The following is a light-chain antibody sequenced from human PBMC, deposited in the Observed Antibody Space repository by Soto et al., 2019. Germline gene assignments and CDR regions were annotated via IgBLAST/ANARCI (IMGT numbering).Light chain of an antibody. CDR1: QTISSW. Sequence: DIQMTQSPSTLSGSVGDRGTITCRASQTISSWLAWYQQKPGKAPKLLIYKASTLKSGVPSRFSGSGSGTEFTLTISSLQPDDFATFYCQQYNGYSRTFGQGTKVDI. V-gene: IGKV1-5*03. CDR2: KAS. J-gene: IGKJ1*01. CDR3: QQYNGYSRT.